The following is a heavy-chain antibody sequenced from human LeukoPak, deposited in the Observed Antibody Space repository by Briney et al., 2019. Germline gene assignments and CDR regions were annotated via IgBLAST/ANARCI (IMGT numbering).Heavy chain of an antibody. CDR2: INHSGST. CDR1: GGSFSGYY. V-gene: IGHV4-34*01. D-gene: IGHD5-12*01. CDR3: ARVGHSGYNY. J-gene: IGHJ4*02. Sequence: SKTLSLTCAVYGGSFSGYYWSWIRQPPGKGLEWIGEINHSGSTNYNPSLKSRVTISVDTSKNQFSLKLSSVTAADTAVYYCARVGHSGYNYWGQGTLVTVSS.